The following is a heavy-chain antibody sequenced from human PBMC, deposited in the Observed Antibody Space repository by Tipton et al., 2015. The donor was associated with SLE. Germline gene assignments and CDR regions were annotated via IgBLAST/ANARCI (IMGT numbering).Heavy chain of an antibody. Sequence: TLSLTCTVSGDSIGRSNYYWGWIRPTPGKGLEWIGSIYFTGSSYSQPSLKTRVSISVDTSRNDFSLKLSSVTAADTAVYFCARGPFGFFTRNYYYYMDVWGKGATVTVS. CDR2: IYFTGSS. V-gene: IGHV4-39*02. CDR3: ARGPFGFFTRNYYYYMDV. CDR1: GDSIGRSNYY. J-gene: IGHJ6*03. D-gene: IGHD3-16*01.